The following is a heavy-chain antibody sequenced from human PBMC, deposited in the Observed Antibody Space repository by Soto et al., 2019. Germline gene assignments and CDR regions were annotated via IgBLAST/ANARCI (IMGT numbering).Heavy chain of an antibody. D-gene: IGHD2-15*01. Sequence: SVKVSCKASGGTFSSYAISWVRQAPGQGLEWMGGIIPIFGTANYAQKLQGRVTITADESTSTAYMELSSLRSEDTAVYYCARDSYCSGGSCYSNWFDPWGQGTLVTVSS. J-gene: IGHJ5*02. CDR3: ARDSYCSGGSCYSNWFDP. CDR1: GGTFSSYA. CDR2: IIPIFGTA. V-gene: IGHV1-69*01.